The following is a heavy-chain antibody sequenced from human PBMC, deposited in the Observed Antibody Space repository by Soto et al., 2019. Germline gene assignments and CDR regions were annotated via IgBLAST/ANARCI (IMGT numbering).Heavy chain of an antibody. V-gene: IGHV1-2*02. CDR3: ARGGYSGYDQTDY. J-gene: IGHJ4*02. D-gene: IGHD5-12*01. CDR1: GYTFTGYY. CDR2: INPNSGGT. Sequence: VASVKVSCKASGYTFTGYYMHWVRRAPGQGLEWMGWINPNSGGTNYAQKFQGRVTMTRDTSISTAYMELSRLRSDDTAVYYCARGGYSGYDQTDYWGQGTRLTVSP.